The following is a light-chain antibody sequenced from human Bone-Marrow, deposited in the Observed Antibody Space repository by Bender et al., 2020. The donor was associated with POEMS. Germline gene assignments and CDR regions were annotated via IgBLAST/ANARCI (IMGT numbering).Light chain of an antibody. CDR1: SSDVGNNNL. CDR3: CSYTTSSTLV. J-gene: IGLJ2*01. V-gene: IGLV2-23*02. CDR2: EVN. Sequence: QSALTQPASVSGSPGQSITISCTGTSSDVGNNNLVSWYQQNPGKAPKVLIFEVNRRPSGVSDRFSGSKSGNTAYLTISGLQAEDEADYHCCSYTTSSTLVFGGGTKLTVL.